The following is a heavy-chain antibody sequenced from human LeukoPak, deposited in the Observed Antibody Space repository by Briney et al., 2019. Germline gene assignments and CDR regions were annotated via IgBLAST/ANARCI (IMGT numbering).Heavy chain of an antibody. CDR2: ISAYNGNT. CDR1: GYTFTSYG. J-gene: IGHJ3*02. Sequence: ASVKVSCKASGYTFTSYGISWVRQAPGQGLEWMGWISAYNGNTNYAQKLQGRVTMSTDTSTSTGYMELRSLRSDDTAVYYCARGLQETLAWLKALSTFDIWGQGTMVTVSS. V-gene: IGHV1-18*01. D-gene: IGHD5-24*01. CDR3: ARGLQETLAWLKALSTFDI.